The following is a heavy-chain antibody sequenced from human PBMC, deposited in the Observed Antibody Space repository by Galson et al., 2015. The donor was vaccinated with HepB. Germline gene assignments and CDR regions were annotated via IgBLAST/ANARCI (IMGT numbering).Heavy chain of an antibody. D-gene: IGHD3-22*01. CDR1: GGTFSRHT. V-gene: IGHV1-69*13. CDR2: IIPIFGSG. Sequence: SVKVSCKASGGTFSRHTISWLRQAPGQGLEWMGGIIPIFGSGNYAQKFRGRVTITVDESKSTTYMELSSLRSEDTAVYYCARQYDTSGYYPYWGQGTLVTVSS. J-gene: IGHJ4*02. CDR3: ARQYDTSGYYPY.